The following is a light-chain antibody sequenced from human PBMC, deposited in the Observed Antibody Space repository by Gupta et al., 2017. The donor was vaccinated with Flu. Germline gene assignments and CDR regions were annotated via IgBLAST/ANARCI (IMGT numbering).Light chain of an antibody. CDR1: QSVSSN. J-gene: IGKJ1*01. CDR3: QQYNNGPPWT. Sequence: EIVMTQSPATLSVSPGERATLSCRASQSVSSNLAWYQQKPGQAPRLLIYGASTRATGIPARFRGSGSGTECTLTISSLQSEDFAVYDCQQYNNGPPWTFGQGTKVEIK. CDR2: GAS. V-gene: IGKV3-15*01.